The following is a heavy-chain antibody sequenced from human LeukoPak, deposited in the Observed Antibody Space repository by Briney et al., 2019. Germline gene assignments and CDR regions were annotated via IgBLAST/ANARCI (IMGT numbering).Heavy chain of an antibody. CDR3: AKGQIWLVRNYYYMDV. J-gene: IGHJ6*03. D-gene: IGHD6-19*01. CDR2: IIPILGIA. V-gene: IGHV1-69*02. CDR1: GGTFSSYT. Sequence: SVKVSCKASGGTFSSYTISWVRQAPGQGLEWMGRIIPILGIANYAQKFQGRVTITADKSTSTAYMELNSLRAEDTAVYYCAKGQIWLVRNYYYMDVWGKGTTVTVSS.